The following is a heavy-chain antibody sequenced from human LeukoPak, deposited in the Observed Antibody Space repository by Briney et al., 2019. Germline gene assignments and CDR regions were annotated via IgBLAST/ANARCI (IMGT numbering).Heavy chain of an antibody. Sequence: GASMKVSCKASGYTFTSYYMHWVRQAPGQGLEWMGIINPSGGSTSYAQKFQGRVTMTRDTSTSTVYMELSSLRSEDTAVYYCARDGAHSSSWYSSKGLNWFDPWGQGTLVTVSS. CDR1: GYTFTSYY. D-gene: IGHD6-13*01. CDR3: ARDGAHSSSWYSSKGLNWFDP. V-gene: IGHV1-46*01. CDR2: INPSGGST. J-gene: IGHJ5*02.